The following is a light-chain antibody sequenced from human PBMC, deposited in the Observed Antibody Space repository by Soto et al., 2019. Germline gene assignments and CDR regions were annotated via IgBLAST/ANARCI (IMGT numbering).Light chain of an antibody. CDR1: QSVRSN. J-gene: IGKJ1*01. Sequence: EIVMTQSPATLSVSPGERATLSCSASQSVRSNLAWYQQKPGQAPRLLIYGASTRATGIPARFSGSGSGPEFTLTISILQSEDVAVYYCQHCNNWPRTFGQGTKVEIK. V-gene: IGKV3-15*01. CDR3: QHCNNWPRT. CDR2: GAS.